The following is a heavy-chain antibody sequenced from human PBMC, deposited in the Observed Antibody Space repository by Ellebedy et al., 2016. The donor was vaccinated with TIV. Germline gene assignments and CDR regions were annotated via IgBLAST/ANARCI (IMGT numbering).Heavy chain of an antibody. CDR2: ISYDGSNK. CDR3: ARDDIAVAGTIFDY. D-gene: IGHD6-19*01. V-gene: IGHV3-30-3*01. Sequence: GESLKISXAASGFTFSSYAMHWVRQAPGKGLEWVAVISYDGSNKYYADSVKGRFTISRDNSKNTLYLQMNSLRAEDTAVYYCARDDIAVAGTIFDYWGQGTLVTVSS. J-gene: IGHJ4*02. CDR1: GFTFSSYA.